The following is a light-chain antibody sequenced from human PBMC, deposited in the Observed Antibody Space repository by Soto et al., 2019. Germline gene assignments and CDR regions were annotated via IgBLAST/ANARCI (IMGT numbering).Light chain of an antibody. CDR3: QQYSRHWAT. J-gene: IGKJ1*01. Sequence: DIQMTQSPSTLSASVGDRVTITCRASQSISNWLAWYQQKAGKAPKLLIYQASSLESGVPPRFSGSGSGTEFTLTISSLQPDDLATYYCQQYSRHWATFGQGTKVDIK. CDR1: QSISNW. V-gene: IGKV1-5*03. CDR2: QAS.